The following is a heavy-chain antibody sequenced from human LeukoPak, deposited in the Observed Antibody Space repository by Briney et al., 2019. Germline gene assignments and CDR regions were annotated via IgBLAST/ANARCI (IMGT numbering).Heavy chain of an antibody. V-gene: IGHV4-59*08. CDR2: IYYSGST. CDR1: GGSISSYY. D-gene: IGHD3-10*01. J-gene: IGHJ4*02. CDR3: ARRGLGPHGNFDY. Sequence: ASETLSLTCTVSGGSISSYYWSWIRQPPGKGLEWIGYIYYSGSTNYNPSLKSRVTISVDTSKSQFSLKLTSATATDTAVYYCARRGLGPHGNFDYWGQGTLVTVSS.